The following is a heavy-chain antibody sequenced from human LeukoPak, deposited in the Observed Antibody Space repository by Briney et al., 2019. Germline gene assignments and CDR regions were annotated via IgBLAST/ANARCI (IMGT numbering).Heavy chain of an antibody. V-gene: IGHV1-2*02. CDR1: GYTFTGYY. Sequence: ASVKVSCKASGYTFTGYYMHWVRQAPGQGLEWMGWINPNSDGTNYAQKFQGRVTMARDTSISTAYMELSRLRSDDTAVYYWARGYCSSTSCYYHYFDYWGQGTLVTVSS. D-gene: IGHD2-2*01. CDR2: INPNSDGT. CDR3: ARGYCSSTSCYYHYFDY. J-gene: IGHJ4*02.